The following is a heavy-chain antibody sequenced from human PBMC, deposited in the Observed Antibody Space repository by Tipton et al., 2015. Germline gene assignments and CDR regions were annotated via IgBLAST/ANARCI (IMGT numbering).Heavy chain of an antibody. V-gene: IGHV5-51*03. D-gene: IGHD3-22*01. CDR3: AKSSAPEFYFAS. CDR1: GYSVRTYW. Sequence: QSGAEVKKPGESLQISCQGSGYSVRTYWIACLRQMPGRGPEWMGIIYPDDSDTKYTPSFQAHITISADKSINTAYLQWRTLKASDPAIYYCAKSSAPEFYFASWGQGTQVIVSS. J-gene: IGHJ4*02. CDR2: IYPDDSDT.